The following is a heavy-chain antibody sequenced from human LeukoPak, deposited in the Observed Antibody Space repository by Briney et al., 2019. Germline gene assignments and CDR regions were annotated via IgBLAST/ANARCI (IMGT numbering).Heavy chain of an antibody. CDR3: AGYDSSGYLDY. Sequence: SQTLSLTCTVSGGSISSGDFYWSWIRQPPGKGLKWIGYIYYSGSTYYNPSLKSRVTISVDTSKNQFSLKLSSETAADTAVYYCAGYDSSGYLDYWGQGTLVTVSS. J-gene: IGHJ4*02. CDR1: GGSISSGDFY. D-gene: IGHD3-22*01. CDR2: IYYSGST. V-gene: IGHV4-30-4*08.